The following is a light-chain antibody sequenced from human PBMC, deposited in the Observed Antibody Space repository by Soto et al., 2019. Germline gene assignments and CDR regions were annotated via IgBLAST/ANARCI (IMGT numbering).Light chain of an antibody. CDR1: QSVNSY. J-gene: IGKJ2*01. Sequence: EIVLTQSPATLSLSPGERATLSCRASQSVNSYLAWYQQKPGQAPSLLIYDASNRATGVPARFSGSGSGTDFTLPITSLEPEDFVFYYCQQRSNWPLMYTFGQGTKLEIK. V-gene: IGKV3-11*01. CDR3: QQRSNWPLMYT. CDR2: DAS.